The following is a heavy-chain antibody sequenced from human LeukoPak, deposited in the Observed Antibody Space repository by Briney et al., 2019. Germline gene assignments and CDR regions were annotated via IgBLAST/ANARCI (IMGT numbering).Heavy chain of an antibody. D-gene: IGHD2-15*01. CDR1: GGSFSGYY. Sequence: SETLSLTCAVYGGSFSGYYWSWIRQPPGKGLEWIGEINHSGSTNYNPSLKSRVTISVDTSKNQFSLKLSSVTAADTAVYYCARGGGGYRAWFDPWGQGTLVTVSS. CDR2: INHSGST. CDR3: ARGGGGYRAWFDP. J-gene: IGHJ5*02. V-gene: IGHV4-34*01.